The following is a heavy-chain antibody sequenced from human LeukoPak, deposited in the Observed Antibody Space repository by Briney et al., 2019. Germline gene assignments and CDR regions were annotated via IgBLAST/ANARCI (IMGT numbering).Heavy chain of an antibody. CDR2: ISGSGGST. V-gene: IGHV3-23*01. J-gene: IGHJ4*02. Sequence: GGSLRLSCAASGFTFSSYAMSRVRQAPGKGLEWVSAISGSGGSTYYADSVKGRFTISRDNSKNTLYLQMNSLRAEDTAVYYCAKGDYGDYTTLYYFDYWGQGTLVTVSS. CDR3: AKGDYGDYTTLYYFDY. D-gene: IGHD4-17*01. CDR1: GFTFSSYA.